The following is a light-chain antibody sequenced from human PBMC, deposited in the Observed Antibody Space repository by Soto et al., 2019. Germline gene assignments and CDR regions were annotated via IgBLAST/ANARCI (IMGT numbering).Light chain of an antibody. V-gene: IGLV2-23*01. J-gene: IGLJ3*02. Sequence: QSVLTQPASVSGSPGQSITISCTGTSSDVGSYYLVPWYQQHPGKAPKLMIYEGSKRPSGVSNRFSASKSGNTASLTISGLQAEDEADYYCCSYAGSSTWVFGGGTKLTVL. CDR3: CSYAGSSTWV. CDR2: EGS. CDR1: SSDVGSYYL.